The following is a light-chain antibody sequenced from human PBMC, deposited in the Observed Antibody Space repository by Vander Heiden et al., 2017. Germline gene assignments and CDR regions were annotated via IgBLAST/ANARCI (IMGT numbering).Light chain of an antibody. CDR3: SSYTTSSTQV. Sequence: QSALTQPASVSGSPGQSITISCAGTSSDVGNDNYVSWYQQHPGKAPKLVFYDVTNRPSGVSNRFSGAKSGNPASLTISGLQPEYEADYYCSSYTTSSTQVFGTGTKVTVL. CDR1: SSDVGNDNY. J-gene: IGLJ1*01. CDR2: DVT. V-gene: IGLV2-14*03.